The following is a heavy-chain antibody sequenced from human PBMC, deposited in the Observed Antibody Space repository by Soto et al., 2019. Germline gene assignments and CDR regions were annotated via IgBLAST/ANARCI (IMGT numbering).Heavy chain of an antibody. V-gene: IGHV1-3*01. CDR1: GYTSTNYA. J-gene: IGHJ4*02. Sequence: ASLKVSCKASGYTSTNYAVHWVRQAPGQGLQWIGWINVGNGNTKSSQKFQGRVTFSRDTSASTAYMEVSSLTSEDTAVYYCTSDNKGLADYWGQGTLVTVSS. CDR3: TSDNKGLADY. CDR2: INVGNGNT.